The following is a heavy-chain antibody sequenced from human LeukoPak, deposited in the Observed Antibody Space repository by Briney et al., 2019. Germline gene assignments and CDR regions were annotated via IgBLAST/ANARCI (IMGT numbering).Heavy chain of an antibody. CDR1: GGSISSYY. Sequence: PSETLSLTCTVSGGSISSYYWSLIRQPPGKGLEWIGYIYYSGSTNYNPSLKSRVTISVDTSKNQFSLKLSSVTAADTAVYYCARGRNDVVRGIDYWGQGTLVTVSS. CDR3: ARGRNDVVRGIDY. V-gene: IGHV4-59*01. J-gene: IGHJ4*02. D-gene: IGHD1-1*01. CDR2: IYYSGST.